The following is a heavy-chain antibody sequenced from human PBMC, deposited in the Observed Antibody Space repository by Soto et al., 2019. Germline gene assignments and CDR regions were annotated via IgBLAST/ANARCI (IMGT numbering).Heavy chain of an antibody. D-gene: IGHD6-19*01. J-gene: IGHJ4*02. CDR2: INIKSGVT. Sequence: ASVKVSCKASRHTFTGYNIHWVRQAPGQGLEWMGWINIKSGVTSYRQKFQGRVTMTRDTSINTAYMELRRLRSDDTAMYYCTRVAVAGIQDFDYWGQGSQVTVSS. CDR1: RHTFTGYN. CDR3: TRVAVAGIQDFDY. V-gene: IGHV1-2*02.